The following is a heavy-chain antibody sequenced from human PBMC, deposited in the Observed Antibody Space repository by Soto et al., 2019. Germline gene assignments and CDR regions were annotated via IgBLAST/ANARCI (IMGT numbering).Heavy chain of an antibody. V-gene: IGHV4-31*03. CDR3: ARNVYYDSRIDY. J-gene: IGHJ4*02. CDR1: GGSISSGGYY. Sequence: QVQLQESGPGLVKPSQTLSLTCTVSGGSISSGGYYWSWIRQHPGGGLEWIGYIYYSGSTFYNPPLKSRVTISVDTSKNQFSLKLSSVTAADTAVYYCARNVYYDSRIDYWGQGTLVTVSS. D-gene: IGHD3-22*01. CDR2: IYYSGST.